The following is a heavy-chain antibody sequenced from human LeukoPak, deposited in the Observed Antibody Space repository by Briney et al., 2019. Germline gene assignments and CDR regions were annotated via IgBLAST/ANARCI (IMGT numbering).Heavy chain of an antibody. CDR3: ARENYYGSGSYSVDY. V-gene: IGHV4-34*01. Sequence: SETLPLTCAVYGGSFSGYYWSWIRQPPGKGLEWIGEINHSGSTNYNPSLKSRVTISVDTSKNQFSLKLSSVTAADTAVYYCARENYYGSGSYSVDYWGQGTLVTVSS. J-gene: IGHJ4*02. CDR1: GGSFSGYY. CDR2: INHSGST. D-gene: IGHD3-10*01.